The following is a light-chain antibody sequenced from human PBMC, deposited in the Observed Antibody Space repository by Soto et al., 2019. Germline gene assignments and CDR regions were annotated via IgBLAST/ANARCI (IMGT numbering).Light chain of an antibody. CDR2: DAS. CDR1: QSVSGC. Sequence: IVLTQSPGTLSLSPGERATLSCRASQSVSGCLAWYQQKPGQAPRLLIFDASNRATGIPARFSGSGSGTDFTLTISSLEPEDFAIYYCQQRCNWPPVTFGGGTKVDIK. J-gene: IGKJ4*01. V-gene: IGKV3-11*01. CDR3: QQRCNWPPVT.